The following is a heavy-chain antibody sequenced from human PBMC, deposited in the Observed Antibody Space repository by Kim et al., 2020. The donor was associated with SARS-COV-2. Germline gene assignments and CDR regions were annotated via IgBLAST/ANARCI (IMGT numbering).Heavy chain of an antibody. CDR1: GGSISSYY. Sequence: SETLSLTCTVSGGSISSYYWSWIRQPPGKGLEWIGYIYYSGSTNYNPSLKSRVTISVDTSKNQFSLKLSSVTAADTAVYYCARCMGVVPAAFDAFDIWG. V-gene: IGHV4-59*01. D-gene: IGHD2-2*01. CDR3: ARCMGVVPAAFDAFDI. CDR2: IYYSGST. J-gene: IGHJ3*02.